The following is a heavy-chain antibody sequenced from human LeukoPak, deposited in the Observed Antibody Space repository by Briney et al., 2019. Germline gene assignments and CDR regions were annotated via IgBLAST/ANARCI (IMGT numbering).Heavy chain of an antibody. CDR2: IYHSGST. Sequence: SGTLSLTCAVSGGSISSSNRWSWVRQPPGKGLGWIGEIYHSGSTNYNPSLKSRVTISVDKSKNQFSLKLSSVTAADTAVYYCARPRHIVDAPPHAFDIWGQGTMVTVSS. CDR3: ARPRHIVDAPPHAFDI. D-gene: IGHD2-21*01. CDR1: GGSISSSNR. J-gene: IGHJ3*02. V-gene: IGHV4-4*02.